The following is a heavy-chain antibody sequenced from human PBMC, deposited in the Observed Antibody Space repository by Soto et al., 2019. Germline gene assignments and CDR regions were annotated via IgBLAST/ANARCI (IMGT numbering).Heavy chain of an antibody. D-gene: IGHD1-1*01. J-gene: IGHJ6*02. Sequence: GGSLRLSCAASGFTFDDYTMHWVRQAPGKGLEWVSLISWDGGSTYYADSVKGRFTISRDNSKNSLYLQMNSLRTEDTALYYCAKSGVVHTLNYYYYGMDVWGQGTTVTVSS. CDR3: AKSGVVHTLNYYYYGMDV. V-gene: IGHV3-43*01. CDR1: GFTFDDYT. CDR2: ISWDGGST.